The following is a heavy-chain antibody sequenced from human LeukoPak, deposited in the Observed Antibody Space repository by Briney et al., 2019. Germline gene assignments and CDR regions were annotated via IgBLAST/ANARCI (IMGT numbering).Heavy chain of an antibody. Sequence: SETLSLTCAVYGGTFSGYYWSWIRQPPGQGLEWIGEINHSGSTNYNPSLKSRVTISVDTSKNQFSLKLSSVTAADTAVYYCARYDFWSGLYFDYWGQGTLVTVSS. CDR2: INHSGST. CDR3: ARYDFWSGLYFDY. CDR1: GGTFSGYY. J-gene: IGHJ4*02. D-gene: IGHD3-3*01. V-gene: IGHV4-34*01.